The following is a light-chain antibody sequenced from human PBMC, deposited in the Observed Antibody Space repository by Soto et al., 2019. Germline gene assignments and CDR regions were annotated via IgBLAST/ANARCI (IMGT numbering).Light chain of an antibody. J-gene: IGKJ2*01. CDR1: QGISSY. Sequence: DIQLTQSPSFLSASVGDRVTITCRASQGISSYLAWYQQKPGKAPKLLIYAASTLQSGVPSSLSGSGFGTEFTLTISSLQPEDFATYYCQQLSGYPHSFGQRTKLEIK. CDR2: AAS. V-gene: IGKV1-9*01. CDR3: QQLSGYPHS.